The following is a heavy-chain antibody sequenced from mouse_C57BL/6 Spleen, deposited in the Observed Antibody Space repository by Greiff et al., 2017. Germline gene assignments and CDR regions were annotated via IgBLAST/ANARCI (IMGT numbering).Heavy chain of an antibody. CDR2: IDPSDSYT. J-gene: IGHJ3*01. D-gene: IGHD2-5*01. V-gene: IGHV1-50*01. CDR1: GYTFTSYW. CDR3: ARSGAYYSNSAWFAY. Sequence: QVQLQQPGAELVKPGASVKLSCKASGYTFTSYWMQWVKQRPGQGLEWIGEIDPSDSYTNYNQKFKGKATLTVDTSSSTAYMQLSSLTSEDSAVYYCARSGAYYSNSAWFAYWGQGTLVTVSA.